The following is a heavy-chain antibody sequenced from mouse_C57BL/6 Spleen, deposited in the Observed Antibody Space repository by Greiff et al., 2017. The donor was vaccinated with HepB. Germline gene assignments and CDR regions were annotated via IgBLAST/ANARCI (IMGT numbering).Heavy chain of an antibody. V-gene: IGHV5-17*01. Sequence: EVKLVESGGGLVKPGGSLKLSCAASGFTFSDYGMHWVRQAPEKGLEWVAYISSGSSTIYYADTVKGRFTISRDNAKNTLFLQMTSLRSEDTAMYYCARGGCYHYYYFDYWGQGTTLTVSS. D-gene: IGHD1-1*02. CDR1: GFTFSDYG. CDR3: ARGGCYHYYYFDY. J-gene: IGHJ2*01. CDR2: ISSGSSTI.